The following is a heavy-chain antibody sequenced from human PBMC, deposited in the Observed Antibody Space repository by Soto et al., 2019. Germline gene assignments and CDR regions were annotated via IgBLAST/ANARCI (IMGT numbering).Heavy chain of an antibody. V-gene: IGHV5-51*01. CDR3: ARAITFGGDVVAFDC. J-gene: IGHJ4*02. Sequence: PGESVKISCKGSGNSFTTYCIGWVLQKPWKGLEWVGIIYPTDSDTRYSPSFQGQVTISVDKSIATAYLQWSSLKASDTAMYYCARAITFGGDVVAFDCWGQGTLVTVSS. CDR2: IYPTDSDT. CDR1: GNSFTTYC. D-gene: IGHD3-16*01.